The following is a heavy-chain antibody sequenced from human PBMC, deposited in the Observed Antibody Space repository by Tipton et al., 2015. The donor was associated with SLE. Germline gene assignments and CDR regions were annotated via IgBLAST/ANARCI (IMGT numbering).Heavy chain of an antibody. J-gene: IGHJ6*03. Sequence: TLSLTCSVSGVSISSHSHYWGWIRQPPGKGLEWIGIIYNSGSTYSRPSLKRRVTISVDTSKNQFSLKMSSVTAADTAVYYCATSGAFVYMDVWGKGTTVTVSS. V-gene: IGHV4-39*07. CDR2: IYNSGST. CDR1: GVSISSHSHY. CDR3: ATSGAFVYMDV. D-gene: IGHD3-10*01.